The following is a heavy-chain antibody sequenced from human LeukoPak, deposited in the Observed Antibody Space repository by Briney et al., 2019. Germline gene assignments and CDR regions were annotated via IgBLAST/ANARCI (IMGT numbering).Heavy chain of an antibody. Sequence: SETLSLTCTVSGYSISSGYYWGWIRQPPGKGLEWIGSIYHSGSTYYNPSLKSRVTISVDTSKNQFSLKLSSVTAADTAVYYCARRYYYGSGSYPVIDPWGQGTLVTVSS. J-gene: IGHJ5*02. V-gene: IGHV4-38-2*02. CDR2: IYHSGST. CDR1: GYSISSGYY. CDR3: ARRYYYGSGSYPVIDP. D-gene: IGHD3-10*01.